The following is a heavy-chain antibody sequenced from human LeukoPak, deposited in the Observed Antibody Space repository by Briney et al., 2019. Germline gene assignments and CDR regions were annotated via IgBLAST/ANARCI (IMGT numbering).Heavy chain of an antibody. J-gene: IGHJ5*02. Sequence: GGSLRLSCAVSGFTFDDYYAIHWVRPAPGKGLEWVSLISGDGRRTNYTYSVKGRFTISRDDTKSSLFLQMNSLTTDDTAFYYCAKDPHGPWGQGTLVTVSS. V-gene: IGHV3-43*02. CDR1: GFTFDDYYA. CDR2: ISGDGRRT. CDR3: AKDPHGP.